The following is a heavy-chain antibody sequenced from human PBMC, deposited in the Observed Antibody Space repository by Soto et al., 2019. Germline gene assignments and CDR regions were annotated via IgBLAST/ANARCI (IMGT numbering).Heavy chain of an antibody. V-gene: IGHV1-46*01. CDR3: ARRGFDY. CDR1: GYASSSNY. Sequence: QVQLVQSGAEVKKPGASVKVSCKASGYASSSNYIHWVRQASGQGLEWMGVINPSNGRTTYAQNFQDRVTMTRDTSTSTVYLELRSLSSDDTAVYYCARRGFDYWGQGTPVTVSS. J-gene: IGHJ4*02. CDR2: INPSNGRT.